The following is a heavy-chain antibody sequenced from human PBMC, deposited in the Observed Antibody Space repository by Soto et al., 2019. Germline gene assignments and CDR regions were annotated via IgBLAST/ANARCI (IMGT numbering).Heavy chain of an antibody. V-gene: IGHV1-69*02. Sequence: QVQLVQSGAEVKKPGSSVKVSCKASGGTFSSYTISWVRQAPGQGLEWMGRIIPILGIANYAQKFQGRDNIPPDTSTTNAYMGLSSLTSADTAVYCCASLLTTVSLGMEVCGKVTTVTVSS. J-gene: IGHJ6*04. CDR1: GGTFSSYT. CDR3: ASLLTTVSLGMEV. D-gene: IGHD4-17*01. CDR2: IIPILGIA.